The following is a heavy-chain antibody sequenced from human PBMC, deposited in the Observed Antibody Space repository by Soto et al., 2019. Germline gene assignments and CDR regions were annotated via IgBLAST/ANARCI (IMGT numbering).Heavy chain of an antibody. J-gene: IGHJ6*02. CDR2: IYPGDSDT. Sequence: PGESLKISCKGSGYSFTSYWIGWVRQMPGKGLEWMGIIYPGDSDTRYSPSFQGQVTISADKSISTAYLQWSSLKASDTAMYYWARKGLPGSGGKHTHYYGMDVWGQGTTVTVSS. CDR1: GYSFTSYW. D-gene: IGHD3-10*01. V-gene: IGHV5-51*01. CDR3: ARKGLPGSGGKHTHYYGMDV.